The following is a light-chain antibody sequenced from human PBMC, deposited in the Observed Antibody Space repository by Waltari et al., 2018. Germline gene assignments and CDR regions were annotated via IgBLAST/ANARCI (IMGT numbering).Light chain of an antibody. V-gene: IGKV3-11*01. CDR2: DAS. CDR1: QSVSIY. J-gene: IGKJ4*01. Sequence: EIVLTQSPATLSLSPGERAPLSCRASQSVSIYLAWYQQKPGQAPRLLIYDASNRATGIPARFSGSGSGTDFTLTISSLEPEDFAVYYCQQRSNWPPRFLFGGGTKVEIK. CDR3: QQRSNWPPRFL.